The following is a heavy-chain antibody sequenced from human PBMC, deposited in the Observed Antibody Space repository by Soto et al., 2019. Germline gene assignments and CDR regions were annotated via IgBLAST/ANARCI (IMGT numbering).Heavy chain of an antibody. J-gene: IGHJ6*03. Sequence: GGSLRLSCAASGFTFSSYAMSWVRQAPGKGLEWVSAISGSGGSTYYADSVKGRFTISRDNSKNTLYLQMNSLRAEDTAVYYCAKVNDILTGYYYYYYMDVWGKGTTVTVSS. CDR2: ISGSGGST. CDR3: AKVNDILTGYYYYYYMDV. D-gene: IGHD3-9*01. V-gene: IGHV3-23*01. CDR1: GFTFSSYA.